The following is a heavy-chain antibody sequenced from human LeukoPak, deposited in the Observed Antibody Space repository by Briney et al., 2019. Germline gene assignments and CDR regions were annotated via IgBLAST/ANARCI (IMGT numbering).Heavy chain of an antibody. J-gene: IGHJ4*02. D-gene: IGHD3-10*01. CDR1: GFTFSSYE. CDR3: ARVGFNYYGSGSQFDY. Sequence: GGSLRLSCAASGFTFSSYEMNWVRQAPGKGLEWVSYISSSGTTIYYADSVKGRFTISRDNAKNSLYLQMNSLRAEDTAVYYCARVGFNYYGSGSQFDYWGQGTLVTVSS. V-gene: IGHV3-48*03. CDR2: ISSSGTTI.